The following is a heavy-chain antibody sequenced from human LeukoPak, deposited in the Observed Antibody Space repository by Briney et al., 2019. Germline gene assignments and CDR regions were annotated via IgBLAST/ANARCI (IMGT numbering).Heavy chain of an antibody. CDR3: AKDPGFKSYGYFFGY. J-gene: IGHJ4*02. D-gene: IGHD5-18*01. Sequence: GGSLRLSCAASGFTFSSYGIHWVRQAPGKGLEWVAFIRYDGNNKYYADSVKGRFTISRDNSKNTVYLQMNSLRAEDTAVYYCAKDPGFKSYGYFFGYWGQGTLVTVSS. CDR1: GFTFSSYG. CDR2: IRYDGNNK. V-gene: IGHV3-30*02.